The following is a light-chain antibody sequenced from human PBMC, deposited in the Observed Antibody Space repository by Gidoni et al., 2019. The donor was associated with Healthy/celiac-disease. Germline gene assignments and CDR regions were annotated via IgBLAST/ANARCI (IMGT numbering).Light chain of an antibody. CDR1: QSVSSSY. CDR2: GAS. J-gene: IGKJ4*01. CDR3: QQYGSSPLT. Sequence: EIVLTQSPGTLSLSPGERATLSCSASQSVSSSYLASYQQKPGQAPRLLIYGASSRATGIPDRFSGSGSGTDFTLTISRLEPEDFAVYYCQQYGSSPLTFGGGTKVEIK. V-gene: IGKV3-20*01.